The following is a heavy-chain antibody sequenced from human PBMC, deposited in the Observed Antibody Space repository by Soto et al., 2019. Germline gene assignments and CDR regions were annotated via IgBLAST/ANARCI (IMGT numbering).Heavy chain of an antibody. D-gene: IGHD3-10*01. V-gene: IGHV4-31*03. CDR1: GGSISSGGYY. CDR2: IYYSGST. Sequence: SETLSLTCTVSGGSISSGGYYWSWIRQHPGKGLEWIAYIYYSGSTYYNPSLKSRVTISLDTSKNQFSLKLSSVTAADTAVYYCASQYGSGSYYNIRYFDHWGQGTLVTVSS. CDR3: ASQYGSGSYYNIRYFDH. J-gene: IGHJ4*02.